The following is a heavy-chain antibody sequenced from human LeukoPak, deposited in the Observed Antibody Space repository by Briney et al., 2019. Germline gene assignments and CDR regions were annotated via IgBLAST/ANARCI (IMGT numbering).Heavy chain of an antibody. J-gene: IGHJ4*02. CDR3: ARMIGLGEVSPYFDY. CDR2: VSPSDSDT. Sequence: GESLKISCEGSGYTFTNFWIGWVRQMPGKGLEWMGIVSPSDSDTRYSPSFQGQVTISADKSISTAYLQWNSLKASDTAMYYCARMIGLGEVSPYFDYWGQGSLVTVSS. D-gene: IGHD3-16*02. CDR1: GYTFTNFW. V-gene: IGHV5-51*01.